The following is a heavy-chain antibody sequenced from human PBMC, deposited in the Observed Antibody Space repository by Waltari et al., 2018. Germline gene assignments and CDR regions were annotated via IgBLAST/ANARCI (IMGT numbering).Heavy chain of an antibody. CDR2: IKQDGSEK. D-gene: IGHD6-6*01. V-gene: IGHV3-7*01. J-gene: IGHJ5*02. CDR3: ARGGGSSLNWFDP. CDR1: GFTFSSYW. Sequence: EVQLVESGGGLVQPEGSLRLCCAASGFTFSSYWMSWFRQAPGKGVEWVANIKQDGSEKYYVDSVKGRFTISRDNAKNSLYLQMNSLRAEDTAVYYCARGGGSSLNWFDPWGQGTLVTVSS.